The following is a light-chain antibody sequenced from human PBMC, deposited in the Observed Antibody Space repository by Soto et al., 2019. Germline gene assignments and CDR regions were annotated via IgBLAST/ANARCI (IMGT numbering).Light chain of an antibody. CDR1: QSVSSN. J-gene: IGKJ5*01. CDR2: GAS. V-gene: IGKV3-15*01. Sequence: EIVLTHSPATLSSFPFYIVTLSCSASQSVSSNLAWYQQKPGQAPRLLIYGASTRATGIPARFSGSGSGTEFTLTISSLQSEDFAVYYCQKYNNWPINFGQGTRLEIK. CDR3: QKYNNWPIN.